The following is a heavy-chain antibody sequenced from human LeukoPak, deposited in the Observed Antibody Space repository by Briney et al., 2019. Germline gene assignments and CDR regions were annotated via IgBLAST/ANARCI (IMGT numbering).Heavy chain of an antibody. J-gene: IGHJ4*02. D-gene: IGHD5-12*01. V-gene: IGHV4-31*11. Sequence: SQTLSLTCAVSGDSISSGGYWWSWIRQQPGKGPEWIGYISYGGNTYYNPSLKSRVAISADTPKNQFSLKLSSTTAADTAVYYCARAPVATPSEFDYWGQGTLVTVSS. CDR3: ARAPVATPSEFDY. CDR2: ISYGGNT. CDR1: GDSISSGGYW.